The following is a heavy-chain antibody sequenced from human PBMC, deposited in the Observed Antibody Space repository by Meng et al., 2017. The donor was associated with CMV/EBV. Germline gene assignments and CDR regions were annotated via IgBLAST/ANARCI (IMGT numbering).Heavy chain of an antibody. CDR1: GFTFSSYS. CDR2: ISSSSSYI. D-gene: IGHD6-13*01. V-gene: IGHV3-21*01. Sequence: GGSLRPSCAASGFTFSSYSMNWVRQAPGKGLEWVSSISSSSSYIYYADSVKGRFTISRDNAKNSLYLQMNSLRAEDTAVYYCAMLYSSSWYYFDYWGQGTLVTVSS. CDR3: AMLYSSSWYYFDY. J-gene: IGHJ4*02.